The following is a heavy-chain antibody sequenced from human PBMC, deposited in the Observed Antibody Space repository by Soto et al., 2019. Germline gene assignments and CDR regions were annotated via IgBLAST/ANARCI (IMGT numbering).Heavy chain of an antibody. Sequence: QVQLVQSGAEVKKPGASVKVSCKASGYTFTSYAMHWVRQAPGQRLEWMGWINAGNGNTKYSQKFQGRVTITRDTSASTAYMELSSRSSEDTAVYYCASDNYDFWSGYRTPFDYWGQGTLVTVSS. CDR1: GYTFTSYA. J-gene: IGHJ4*02. CDR3: ASDNYDFWSGYRTPFDY. D-gene: IGHD3-3*01. V-gene: IGHV1-3*01. CDR2: INAGNGNT.